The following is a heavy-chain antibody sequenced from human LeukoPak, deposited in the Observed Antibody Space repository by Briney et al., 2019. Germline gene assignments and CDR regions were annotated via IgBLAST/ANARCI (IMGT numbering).Heavy chain of an antibody. J-gene: IGHJ4*02. CDR3: AKENYRSGTFVPDY. V-gene: IGHV3-30*18. D-gene: IGHD3-10*01. Sequence: HPGGSLRLSCAASGFTFSSFGMTWVRQAPGKGLEWVAGISFDGSDKYYADSVNGRFTISRENSRNTLYLQMNSLRGEDTAVYYCAKENYRSGTFVPDYWGQGTLVIVSS. CDR2: ISFDGSDK. CDR1: GFTFSSFG.